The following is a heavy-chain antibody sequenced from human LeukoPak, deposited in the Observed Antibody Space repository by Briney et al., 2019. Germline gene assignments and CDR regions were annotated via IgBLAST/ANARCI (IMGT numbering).Heavy chain of an antibody. CDR2: VKSKTHGGTT. CDR3: TTERPYFDN. CDR1: GFTFSNAW. V-gene: IGHV3-15*01. Sequence: GGSLRLSCAASGFTFSNAWMSWARQAPGKGLEWVGRVKSKTHGGTTAYAAPVKGRFTISRDDSKTTVYLQRNSLKSEDAALYYCTTERPYFDNWGQGTLVTVSS. J-gene: IGHJ4*02.